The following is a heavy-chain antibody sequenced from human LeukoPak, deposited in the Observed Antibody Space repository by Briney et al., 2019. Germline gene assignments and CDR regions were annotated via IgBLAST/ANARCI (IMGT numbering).Heavy chain of an antibody. D-gene: IGHD6-13*01. J-gene: IGHJ4*02. Sequence: SETLSLTCTVSGGSISSVGYYWGWIRQPPGKGLEWIGSITYSGSTYYNPSLKSRVTISLDTSKNQFSLKLSSVTAADTAVYYCARRVHSSSWSSYFDYWGQETLVTVSS. V-gene: IGHV4-39*07. CDR3: ARRVHSSSWSSYFDY. CDR1: GGSISSVGYY. CDR2: ITYSGST.